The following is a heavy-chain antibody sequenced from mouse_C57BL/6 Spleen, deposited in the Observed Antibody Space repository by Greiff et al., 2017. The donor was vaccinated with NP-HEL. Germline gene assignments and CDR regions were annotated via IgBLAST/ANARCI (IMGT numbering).Heavy chain of an antibody. CDR2: IYPGSGST. D-gene: IGHD2-3*01. Sequence: VQLQQPGAELVKPGASVKLSCKASGYTFTSYWMTWVKQRPGQGLEWIGDIYPGSGSTNYNEKFKSKATLTVDTSSSTAYMQLSSLASEDSAVYCCTGRPYDPFAYWGQGTLVTVSA. J-gene: IGHJ3*01. CDR1: GYTFTSYW. V-gene: IGHV1-55*01. CDR3: TGRPYDPFAY.